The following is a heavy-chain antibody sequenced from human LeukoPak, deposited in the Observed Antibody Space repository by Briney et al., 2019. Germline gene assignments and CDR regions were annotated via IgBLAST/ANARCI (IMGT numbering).Heavy chain of an antibody. CDR3: ARGSRWLQAIFDY. J-gene: IGHJ4*02. D-gene: IGHD5-24*01. Sequence: SSQTLSLTCTASGGSISRGSYYWSWIRQPARKPLAWIGRIYTSGSTNYNPSLKSRVTISVDTSKNQFSLKLSSVTAADTAVYYCARGSRWLQAIFDYWGQGTLVTVSS. CDR2: IYTSGST. V-gene: IGHV4-61*02. CDR1: GGSISRGSYY.